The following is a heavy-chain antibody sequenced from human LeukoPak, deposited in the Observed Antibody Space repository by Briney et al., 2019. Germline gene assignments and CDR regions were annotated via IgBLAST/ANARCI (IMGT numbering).Heavy chain of an antibody. J-gene: IGHJ3*02. V-gene: IGHV1-69*06. CDR2: IIPIFGTA. D-gene: IGHD5-12*01. CDR3: ARELVDIVATIAVDDAFDI. Sequence: ASVKVSCKASGGTFSSYAISWVRQAPGQGLEWMGGIIPIFGTANYAQKFQGRVTITADKSTSTAYMELSSLRSEDTAVYYCARELVDIVATIAVDDAFDIWGQGTMVTVSS. CDR1: GGTFSSYA.